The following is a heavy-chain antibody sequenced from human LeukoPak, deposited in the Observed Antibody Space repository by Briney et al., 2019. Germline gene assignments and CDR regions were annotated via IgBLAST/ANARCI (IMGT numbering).Heavy chain of an antibody. D-gene: IGHD2-2*01. V-gene: IGHV4-38-2*01. CDR2: INHSGST. CDR1: GYSISSGYY. J-gene: IGHJ4*02. CDR3: ARGGGVVVVPAAIDY. Sequence: PSETLSLTCAVSGYSISSGYYWGWIRQPPEKGLEWIGEINHSGSTNYNPSLKSRVTISVDTSKNQFSLKLSSVTAADTAVYYCARGGGVVVVPAAIDYWGQGTLVTVSS.